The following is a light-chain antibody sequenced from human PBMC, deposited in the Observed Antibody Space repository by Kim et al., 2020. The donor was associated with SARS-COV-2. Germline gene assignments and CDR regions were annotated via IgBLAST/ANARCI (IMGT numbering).Light chain of an antibody. CDR3: QAWDSSIVV. CDR1: ELGDKY. Sequence: SYELTQPPSVSVSPGQTASITCSGDELGDKYACWYQQKPGQSPVLVIYQDDKRPSGIPERCSGSNSGNAATLTISGTQAMDEADYYCQAWDSSIVVFGTGTKVTVL. J-gene: IGLJ1*01. CDR2: QDD. V-gene: IGLV3-1*01.